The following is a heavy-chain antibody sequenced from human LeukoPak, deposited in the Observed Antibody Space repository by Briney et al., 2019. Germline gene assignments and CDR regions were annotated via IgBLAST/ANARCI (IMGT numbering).Heavy chain of an antibody. Sequence: GGSLRLSCAASGFTFSGYWMSWVRQAPGKGLEWVANIRQDGSEKYYVDSVKGRFTISRDNAKNSLYLQMNSLSAEDTVVYYCARRMGKEYYYMDVWGKGTTVTISS. CDR2: IRQDGSEK. V-gene: IGHV3-7*01. CDR1: GFTFSGYW. CDR3: ARRMGKEYYYMDV. J-gene: IGHJ6*03. D-gene: IGHD1-26*01.